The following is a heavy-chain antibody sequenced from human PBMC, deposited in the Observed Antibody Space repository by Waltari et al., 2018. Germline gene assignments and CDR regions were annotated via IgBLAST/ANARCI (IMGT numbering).Heavy chain of an antibody. J-gene: IGHJ4*02. CDR1: GGTFSSYA. CDR2: IIPILGIA. V-gene: IGHV1-69*04. D-gene: IGHD6-13*01. CDR3: ASSGGRIAAAGTLFDY. Sequence: QVQLVQSGAEVKKPGSSVKVSCKASGGTFSSYAISWVRQAPGQGLEWMGGIIPILGIANYAQKFQGRVTITADESTSTAYMELSSLRSEDTAVYYCASSGGRIAAAGTLFDYWGQGTLVTVSS.